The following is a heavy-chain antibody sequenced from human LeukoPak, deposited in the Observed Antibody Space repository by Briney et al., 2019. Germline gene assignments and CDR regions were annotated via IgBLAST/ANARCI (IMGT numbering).Heavy chain of an antibody. CDR3: AREGGLGV. V-gene: IGHV3-7*03. CDR2: INHNGNVN. CDR1: GFTFSSYW. Sequence: PGGSLRLSCAASGFTFSSYWMNWARQAPGKGLEWVASINHNGNVNYYVDSVKGRFTISRDNAKNSLYLQMSNLRAEDTAVYFCAREGGLGVWGQGATVTVSS. J-gene: IGHJ6*02.